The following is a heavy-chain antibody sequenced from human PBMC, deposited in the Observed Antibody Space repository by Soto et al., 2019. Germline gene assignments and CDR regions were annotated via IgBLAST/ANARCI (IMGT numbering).Heavy chain of an antibody. CDR2: IIPILGIA. J-gene: IGHJ3*02. CDR3: ARARTYYDFWSGSDDAFDI. D-gene: IGHD3-3*01. V-gene: IGHV1-69*02. Sequence: GASVKVSCEACGGSFSSYTISWVRQAPGQGLEWMGRIIPILGIANYAQKFQGRVTITADKSTSTAYMELSSLRSEDTAVYYCARARTYYDFWSGSDDAFDIWGQGTMVTVSS. CDR1: GGSFSSYT.